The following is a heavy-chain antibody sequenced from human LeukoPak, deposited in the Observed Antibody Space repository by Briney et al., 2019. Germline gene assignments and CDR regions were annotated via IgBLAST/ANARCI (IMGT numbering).Heavy chain of an antibody. Sequence: ASETLSLTCAVSGGSISSSNWWSWVRQPPGKGLEWIGEIYHSGSTNYNPSLKSRVTISVDKSKNQFSLKLSSVTAADTAVYYCAREDCSSTSCYFDYWGQGTLVTVSS. CDR2: IYHSGST. V-gene: IGHV4-4*02. CDR1: GGSISSSNW. D-gene: IGHD2-2*01. J-gene: IGHJ4*02. CDR3: AREDCSSTSCYFDY.